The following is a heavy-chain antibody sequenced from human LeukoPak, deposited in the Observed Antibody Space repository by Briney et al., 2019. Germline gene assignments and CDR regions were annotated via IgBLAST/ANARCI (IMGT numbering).Heavy chain of an antibody. V-gene: IGHV1-46*01. J-gene: IGHJ6*03. CDR3: ARGGISIFGVVIYMDV. Sequence: ASVKVSCKASGYTFTSYYMHWVRQAPGQGLEWMGIINPSGGSTSYAQKFQGRVTMTRDMSTSTVYMELSSLRSEDTAVYYCARGGISIFGVVIYMDVWGKGTTVTVSS. CDR1: GYTFTSYY. CDR2: INPSGGST. D-gene: IGHD3-3*01.